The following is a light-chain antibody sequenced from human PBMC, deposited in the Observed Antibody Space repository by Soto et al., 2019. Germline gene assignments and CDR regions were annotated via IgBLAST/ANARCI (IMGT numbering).Light chain of an antibody. CDR2: DVG. V-gene: IGLV2-14*03. Sequence: QTVVTQPASVSGSRGQSVTISCTGTSSDLGGYNFVSWYQHHPGKAPKLMIYDVGNRPSGVSVRFSGSKSGNTASLTISGLQAEDEADYYCSSYSSSSSVFGTGTKLTVL. CDR1: SSDLGGYNF. CDR3: SSYSSSSSV. J-gene: IGLJ1*01.